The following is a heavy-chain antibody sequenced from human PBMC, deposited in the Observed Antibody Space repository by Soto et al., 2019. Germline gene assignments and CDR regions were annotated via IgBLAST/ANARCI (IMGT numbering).Heavy chain of an antibody. D-gene: IGHD3-10*01. V-gene: IGHV3-48*04. J-gene: IGHJ4*02. CDR1: GFSFSSFS. Sequence: EVHLVESGGDLVQPGGSLRLSCAASGFSFSSFSMNWVRQAPGKGLEWVSYISGGGTTTYYADSVKGRFTISRDDAKNSLHLQMNSLQAEDTAVYYCARLGYYGSGSYWGQGTLVTVSS. CDR3: ARLGYYGSGSY. CDR2: ISGGGTTT.